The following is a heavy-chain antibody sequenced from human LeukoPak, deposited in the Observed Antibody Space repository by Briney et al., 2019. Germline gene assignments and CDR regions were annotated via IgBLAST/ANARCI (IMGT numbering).Heavy chain of an antibody. CDR3: ARERGGYSGYAALDY. J-gene: IGHJ4*02. Sequence: PGGSLRLSCAASGFTFTDHYMSWIRQAPGKGLEWVSYISSGSTYTNYADSVKGRFTISRDNAKNLLYLQMNSLRAEDTAVYYCARERGGYSGYAALDYWGQGTLVTVSS. D-gene: IGHD5-12*01. CDR1: GFTFTDHY. CDR2: ISSGSTYT. V-gene: IGHV3-11*06.